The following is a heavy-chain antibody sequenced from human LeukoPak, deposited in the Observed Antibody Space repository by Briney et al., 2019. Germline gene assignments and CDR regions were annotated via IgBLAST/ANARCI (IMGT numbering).Heavy chain of an antibody. Sequence: GASLRLSCAASGFTFSSYAMSWVRQAPGKGLEWVSAISGSGGSTYYADSVKGRFTISRDNSKNPLYLQMNSLRAEDTAVYYCAKRVDDYGDYFDYWGQGTLVTVCS. CDR2: ISGSGGST. CDR1: GFTFSSYA. J-gene: IGHJ4*02. CDR3: AKRVDDYGDYFDY. D-gene: IGHD4-17*01. V-gene: IGHV3-23*01.